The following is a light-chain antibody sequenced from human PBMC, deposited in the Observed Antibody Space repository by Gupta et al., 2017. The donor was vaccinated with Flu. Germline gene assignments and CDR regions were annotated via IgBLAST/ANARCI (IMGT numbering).Light chain of an antibody. J-gene: IGKJ1*01. CDR3: QQYHSWRT. CDR2: AAP. CDR1: QSVSTN. Sequence: EIVMTQSPATRSASPGERVTLSCRASQSVSTNLAWYQQKAGQAPRLLIFAAPTRATGIPARFSGSGSGTEFSLTISSLQAEDFAVYYCQQYHSWRTFGQGTRVDIK. V-gene: IGKV3-15*01.